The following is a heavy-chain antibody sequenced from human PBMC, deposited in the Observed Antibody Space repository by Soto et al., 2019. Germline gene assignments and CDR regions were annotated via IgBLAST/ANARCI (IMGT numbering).Heavy chain of an antibody. D-gene: IGHD6-13*01. J-gene: IGHJ6*02. CDR1: GFTFSAYL. CDR3: AKNIAPAATAVDV. V-gene: IGHV3-23*01. CDR2: IGGSDGRT. Sequence: GGSLRLSCAASGFTFSAYLMRWVRQAPGKGLEWVSSIGGSDGRTYYADSVKGRFTISRDNSKNTLFLQMNSLRAEDTALYYCAKNIAPAATAVDVWGHGTLVTVS.